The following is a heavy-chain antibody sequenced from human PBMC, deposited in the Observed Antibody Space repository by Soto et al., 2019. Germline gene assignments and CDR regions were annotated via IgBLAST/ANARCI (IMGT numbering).Heavy chain of an antibody. J-gene: IGHJ4*01. Sequence: VQLVQSGAEVKKPGASVKVSCKASGYTFTNYGINWVRQAPGQGLEWLGWVSAYNGERRYAQRVQARVIMTTDTSTTTAYMELRSLRSDDTAVYYCSRGTSIPASGDYWGQGTLVTVSS. CDR1: GYTFTNYG. V-gene: IGHV1-18*01. CDR2: VSAYNGER. CDR3: SRGTSIPASGDY. D-gene: IGHD6-6*01.